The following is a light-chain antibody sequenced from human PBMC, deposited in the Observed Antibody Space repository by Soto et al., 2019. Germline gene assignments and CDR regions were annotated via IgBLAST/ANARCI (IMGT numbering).Light chain of an antibody. J-gene: IGKJ5*01. CDR1: QSISSY. V-gene: IGKV1-39*01. Sequence: DIQMTQSPSSLSASVGDRVTITCLASQSISSYLNWYQQKPGKAPNLLIYAASTLQSGVPSRFSGSGSGTDFTLTISSLQPEDFATYYCQQLDSYPITFGQGTRLEI. CDR2: AAS. CDR3: QQLDSYPIT.